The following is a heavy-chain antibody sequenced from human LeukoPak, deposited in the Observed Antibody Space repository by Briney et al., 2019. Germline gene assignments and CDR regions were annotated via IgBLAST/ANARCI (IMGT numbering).Heavy chain of an antibody. J-gene: IGHJ4*02. CDR2: ISSSSSNI. CDR3: VGVKGAYFDY. D-gene: IGHD4/OR15-4a*01. CDR1: GFPLSSYS. V-gene: IGHV3-48*01. Sequence: GGSLRLSCTASGFPLSSYSISWVRQAPGKGLEWISYISSSSSNIYYLAYVQSRLSVSRDNERNSLFLQIDSPRAEDTAVYYCVGVKGAYFDYWGQGSLVTVSS.